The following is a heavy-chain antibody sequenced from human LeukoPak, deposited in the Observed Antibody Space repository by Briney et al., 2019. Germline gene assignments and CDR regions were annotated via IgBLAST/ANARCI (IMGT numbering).Heavy chain of an antibody. CDR2: IYHSGST. Sequence: PSETLSLTCTVSGYSISSGHYWGWIRQPPGKGLEWIGSIYHSGSTYYNPSLKSRVTISVDTSKNQFSLKLSSVTAADTAVYYCASFNYYDSSGYYYWGQGTLVTVSS. CDR3: ASFNYYDSSGYYY. D-gene: IGHD3-22*01. J-gene: IGHJ4*02. V-gene: IGHV4-38-2*02. CDR1: GYSISSGHY.